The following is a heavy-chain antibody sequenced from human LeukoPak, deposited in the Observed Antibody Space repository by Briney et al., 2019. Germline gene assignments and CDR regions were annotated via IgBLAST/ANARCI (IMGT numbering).Heavy chain of an antibody. Sequence: PSETLSLTCTVSGGSISSSSYYWGWIRQPPGKGLEWIGSIYYSGSTYYNPSLKSRVTISVDTSKNQFSLKLSSVTAADTAVYYCARALGTSTSDVNHWGQGTLVTVSS. V-gene: IGHV4-39*07. J-gene: IGHJ5*02. CDR1: GGSISSSSYY. D-gene: IGHD7-27*01. CDR3: ARALGTSTSDVNH. CDR2: IYYSGST.